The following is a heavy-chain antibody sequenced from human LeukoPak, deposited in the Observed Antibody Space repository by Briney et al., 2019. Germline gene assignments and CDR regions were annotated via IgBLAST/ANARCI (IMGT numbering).Heavy chain of an antibody. CDR2: FDPEDGET. CDR1: GYTLPQLS. J-gene: IGHJ3*02. D-gene: IGHD2-8*01. Sequence: GASVKVSCKVSGYTLPQLSMHWVRQAPGKGLEWMGGFDPEDGETIYAQKFQGRVTMTEDTSTDTASMELSSLRSEDTAVYYCATVSPELLMVYASAFDIWGQGTMVTVSS. V-gene: IGHV1-24*01. CDR3: ATVSPELLMVYASAFDI.